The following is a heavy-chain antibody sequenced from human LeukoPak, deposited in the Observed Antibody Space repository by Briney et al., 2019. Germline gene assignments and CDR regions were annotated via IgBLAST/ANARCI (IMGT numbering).Heavy chain of an antibody. CDR2: ISSSSSTL. CDR1: GFTFSSYS. CDR3: ARDILTGSQSRFQH. V-gene: IGHV3-48*04. Sequence: GGSLRLSCAASGFTFSSYSMTWVSQAPGKGVEWVSYISSSSSTLYYADSVKGRFTISRDNAKNSLYLQMNSLRAEDTAVYYCARDILTGSQSRFQHWGQGTLVTVSS. D-gene: IGHD3-9*01. J-gene: IGHJ1*01.